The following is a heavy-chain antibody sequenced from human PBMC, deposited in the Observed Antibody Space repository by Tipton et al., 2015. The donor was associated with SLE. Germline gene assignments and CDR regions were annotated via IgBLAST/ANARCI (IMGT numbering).Heavy chain of an antibody. D-gene: IGHD6-13*01. Sequence: GLVKPSETLSLTCGVSGYSISSGYYWGWIRQPPGKGLEWIGYIYYSGSTNYNPSLKSRVTISVDTSKNQFSLKLSSVTAADTAVYYCARSAGYGSNWAHFDYWGQGTLVTVSS. V-gene: IGHV4-61*01. J-gene: IGHJ4*02. CDR1: GYSISSGYY. CDR2: IYYSGST. CDR3: ARSAGYGSNWAHFDY.